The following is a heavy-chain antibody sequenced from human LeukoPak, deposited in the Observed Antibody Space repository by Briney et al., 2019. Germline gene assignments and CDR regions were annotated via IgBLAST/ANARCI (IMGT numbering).Heavy chain of an antibody. V-gene: IGHV1-18*01. D-gene: IGHD6-19*01. CDR3: ARVGGWAREDYKADVFHI. CDR2: ICTYNGNT. J-gene: IGHJ3*02. Sequence: ASVKVSCTASGYTFINFGISWVRQAPGQGLEWMGWICTYNGNTNYAQKFQGRVTMTTDTSTSTTYMEPRSMRSDDTGLYYCARVGGWAREDYKADVFHIWGQGTMVTVSS. CDR1: GYTFINFG.